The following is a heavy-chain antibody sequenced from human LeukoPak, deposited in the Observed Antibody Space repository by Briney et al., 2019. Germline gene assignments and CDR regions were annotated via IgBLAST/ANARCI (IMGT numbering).Heavy chain of an antibody. CDR3: ARDSTVRGFDP. Sequence: GGSLRLSCAASGFTFSSYSMNWVRQAPGKGLEWVSPISSSSSYIYYADSVKGRFTISRDNAKNSLYLQMNSLRAEDTAVYYCARDSTVRGFDPWGQGTLVTVSS. CDR2: ISSSSSYI. V-gene: IGHV3-21*01. J-gene: IGHJ5*02. CDR1: GFTFSSYS. D-gene: IGHD6-6*01.